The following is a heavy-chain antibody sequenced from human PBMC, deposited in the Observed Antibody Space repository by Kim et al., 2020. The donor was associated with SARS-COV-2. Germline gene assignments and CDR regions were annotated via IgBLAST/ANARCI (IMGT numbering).Heavy chain of an antibody. CDR3: AKGDCDSTSCYTKDY. D-gene: IGHD2-2*02. CDR2: ISGSGGST. CDR1: GFTFSNYA. J-gene: IGHJ4*01. Sequence: GGSLRLSCAASGFTFSNYAMSWVRQAPGKGLEWLSTISGSGGSTYYVDSVKGRFSVSRDNSKNTLYLQMISLRADDAAAYYCAKGDCDSTSCYTKDYWG. V-gene: IGHV3-23*01.